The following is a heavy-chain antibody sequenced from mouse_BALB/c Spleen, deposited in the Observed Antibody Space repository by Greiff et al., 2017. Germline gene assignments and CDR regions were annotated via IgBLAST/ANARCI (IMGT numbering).Heavy chain of an antibody. Sequence: VKLVESGPGLVAPSQSLSITCTVSGFSLTSYGVHWVRQPPGKGLEWLGVIWAGGSTNYNSALMSRLSISKDNSKSQVFLKMNSLQTDDTAMYYCAREADGYYAMDYWGQGTSVTVSS. CDR3: AREADGYYAMDY. CDR1: GFSLTSYG. J-gene: IGHJ4*01. V-gene: IGHV2-9*02. D-gene: IGHD2-3*01. CDR2: IWAGGST.